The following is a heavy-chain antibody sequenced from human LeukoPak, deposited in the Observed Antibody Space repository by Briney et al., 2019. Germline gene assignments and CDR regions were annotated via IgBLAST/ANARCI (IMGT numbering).Heavy chain of an antibody. D-gene: IGHD4-23*01. CDR2: ISHSGDT. V-gene: IGHV4-34*01. Sequence: PSETLSLTCAVYGGSFSDSNWSWIRQPPGEGLEWVGEISHSGDTNYNPSLKSRVTISVDTSKNQFSLNLSSVTAADTAVYYCARGSNSVAYWGQGTLVTVSS. CDR1: GGSFSDSN. J-gene: IGHJ4*02. CDR3: ARGSNSVAY.